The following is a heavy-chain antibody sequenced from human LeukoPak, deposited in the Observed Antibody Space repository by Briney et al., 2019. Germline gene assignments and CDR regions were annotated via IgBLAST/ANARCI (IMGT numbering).Heavy chain of an antibody. CDR3: ARDAPRVTGTTDY. CDR1: GFTFSSYA. CDR2: ISYDGSNK. D-gene: IGHD1-7*01. V-gene: IGHV3-30-3*01. Sequence: GRSLRLSCAASGFTFSSYAMHWVRQAPGKGLEWVAVISYDGSNKYYADSVKGRFTISRDNSKNTLYLQMNSLRAEDTAVYYCARDAPRVTGTTDYWGQGTLVTVSS. J-gene: IGHJ4*02.